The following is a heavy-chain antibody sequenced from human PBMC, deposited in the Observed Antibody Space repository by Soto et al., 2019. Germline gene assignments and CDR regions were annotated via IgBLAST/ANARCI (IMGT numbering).Heavy chain of an antibody. D-gene: IGHD1-26*01. J-gene: IGHJ4*02. CDR2: IYYSGST. CDR3: ARRYGSAIDY. CDR1: GGYFSSYY. V-gene: IGHV4-59*08. Sequence: PSETLSLTCTVYGGYFSSYYWSWIRQPPGKGLEWIGYIYYSGSTNYNPSLKSRVTISVDTSKNQFSLKLSSVTAADTAVYYCARRYGSAIDYWGQGTLVTVSS.